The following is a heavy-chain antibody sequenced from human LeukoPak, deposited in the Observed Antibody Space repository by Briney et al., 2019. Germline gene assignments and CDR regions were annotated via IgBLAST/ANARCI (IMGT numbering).Heavy chain of an antibody. CDR2: IDGSDGAS. V-gene: IGHV3-23*01. Sequence: GETLTLSCAASGFRFSSYFMSWIRQPPGKGLEYVSSIDGSDGASYYADSVKGRFTISRDNSKNTLFLQMNSLRVEDTAVYYCARVDSGNYDYWGQGTLLTVSS. CDR1: GFRFSSYF. D-gene: IGHD1-26*01. CDR3: ARVDSGNYDY. J-gene: IGHJ4*02.